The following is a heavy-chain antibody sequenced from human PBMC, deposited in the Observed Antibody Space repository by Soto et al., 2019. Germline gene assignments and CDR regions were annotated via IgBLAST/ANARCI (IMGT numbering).Heavy chain of an antibody. CDR3: ARRSSSSLGSLFDP. J-gene: IGHJ5*02. V-gene: IGHV4-39*01. D-gene: IGHD6-6*01. CDR2: MYYTGNK. Sequence: SETLSLTCTVSGGSISSSTYYWDWIRQPPGKGLEWIGAMYYTGNKNYNPSLEGRVTMSVDTSKNQFSLKLSSGTPTDTAVYYCARRSSSSLGSLFDPWGRGILVTVSS. CDR1: GGSISSSTYY.